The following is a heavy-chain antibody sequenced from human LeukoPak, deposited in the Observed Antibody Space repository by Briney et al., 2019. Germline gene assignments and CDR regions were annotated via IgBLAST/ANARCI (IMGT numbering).Heavy chain of an antibody. CDR1: GYTFTSYY. CDR2: INPSGGST. V-gene: IGHV1-46*01. CDR3: ARDAGIAARLPYYYYYMDV. J-gene: IGHJ6*03. D-gene: IGHD6-6*01. Sequence: ASVKVSCKASGYTFTSYYMHWVRQAPGKGLEWMGIINPSGGSTSYAQKFQGRVTITADKSTSTAYMELSSLRSEDTAVYYCARDAGIAARLPYYYYYMDVWGKGTTVTVSS.